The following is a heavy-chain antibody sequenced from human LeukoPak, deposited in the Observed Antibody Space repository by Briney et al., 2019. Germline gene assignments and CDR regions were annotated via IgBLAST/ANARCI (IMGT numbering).Heavy chain of an antibody. CDR1: GFTFSSYG. Sequence: GRSLRLSCAASGFTFSSYGMHWVRQAPGKGLEWVAVISYDGSNKYYADSVKGRFTISRDNSKNTLYLQMNSLRAGDTAVYYCAKFLVAAESEFDYWGQGTLVTVSS. CDR3: AKFLVAAESEFDY. D-gene: IGHD2-15*01. V-gene: IGHV3-30*18. CDR2: ISYDGSNK. J-gene: IGHJ4*02.